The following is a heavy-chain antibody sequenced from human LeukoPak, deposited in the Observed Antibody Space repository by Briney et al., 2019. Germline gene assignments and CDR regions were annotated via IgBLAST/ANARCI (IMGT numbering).Heavy chain of an antibody. J-gene: IGHJ4*02. D-gene: IGHD6-13*01. CDR3: ARMHREQKLFN. V-gene: IGHV3-7*01. CDR1: GFTFSSYW. Sequence: GGSLRLSCAASGFTFSSYWMTWVRQAPGKGLEWVANIKHDGSDKYFVDSVRGRFTISRDNAKNSLYLQMNSLRAEDTAVYYCARMHREQKLFNWGQGTLVTVSS. CDR2: IKHDGSDK.